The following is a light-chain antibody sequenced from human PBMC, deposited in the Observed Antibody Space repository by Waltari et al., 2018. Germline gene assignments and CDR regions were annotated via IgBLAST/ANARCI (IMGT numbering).Light chain of an antibody. V-gene: IGKV1-33*01. CDR3: QQYDNLLPFT. Sequence: DIQMTQSPSSLSASIVDRVTITCQASQDIRNYLNWFQQKPGKAPKLLIYDASNLETGVPSRFSGSGSGTDFTFTISSLQPEDIGTYYCQQYDNLLPFTFGPGTKVEIK. J-gene: IGKJ3*01. CDR2: DAS. CDR1: QDIRNY.